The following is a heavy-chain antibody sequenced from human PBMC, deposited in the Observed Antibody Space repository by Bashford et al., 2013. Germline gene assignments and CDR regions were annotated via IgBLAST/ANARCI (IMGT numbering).Heavy chain of an antibody. V-gene: IGHV3-30-3*01. Sequence: GSLRLSCAASGFTFSSYAMHWVRQAPGKGLEWVAVISYDGSNKYYADSVKGRFTISRDNSKNTLYLQMNSLRAEDTAVYYCARDRQYGSNPPGYYYYGMDVWGQGSTVTVSS. CDR3: ARDRQYGSNPPGYYYYGMDV. CDR2: ISYDGSNK. J-gene: IGHJ6*02. D-gene: IGHD4-23*01. CDR1: GFTFSSYA.